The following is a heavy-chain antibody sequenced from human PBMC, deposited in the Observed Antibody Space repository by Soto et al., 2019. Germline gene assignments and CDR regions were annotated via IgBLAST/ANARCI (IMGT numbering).Heavy chain of an antibody. V-gene: IGHV3-64*04. CDR3: AREKEGRSYYYCYMDV. Sequence: GGSLRLSCSASGFTFSNYAMYWVRQAPGKGLEYVSAVSDNGGTSYYADSVKGRFTISRDNSKNTLYLQMNSLRAEDTAVYYCAREKEGRSYYYCYMDVWGKGTTVTVSS. CDR2: VSDNGGTS. CDR1: GFTFSNYA. J-gene: IGHJ6*03.